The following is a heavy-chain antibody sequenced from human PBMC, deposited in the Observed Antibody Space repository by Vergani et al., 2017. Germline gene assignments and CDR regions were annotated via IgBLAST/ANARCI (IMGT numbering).Heavy chain of an antibody. CDR1: GGTFSSYA. V-gene: IGHV1-69*18. Sequence: QVQLVQSGAEVKKPGSSVKVSCKASGGTFSSYAISWVRQAPGQGLEWMGRIIPIFGTANYAQKFQGRVTITADESTSAAYMELSSLRSEDTAVYYCARDAYYDSSGYYTIDYWGQGTLVTVSS. CDR3: ARDAYYDSSGYYTIDY. D-gene: IGHD3-22*01. J-gene: IGHJ4*02. CDR2: IIPIFGTA.